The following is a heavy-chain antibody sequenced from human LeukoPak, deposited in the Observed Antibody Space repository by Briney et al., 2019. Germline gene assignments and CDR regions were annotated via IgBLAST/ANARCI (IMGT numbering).Heavy chain of an antibody. CDR1: GFTFSSYW. J-gene: IGHJ4*02. Sequence: GGSLGLSCAPSGFTFSSYWMSWVRQAPGKGLEWVANIKQDGSEKYYVDSVKGRFTISRDNAKNSLYLQMNSPRAEDTAVYYCAREKASAGNIDYWGQGTLVTVSS. V-gene: IGHV3-7*01. D-gene: IGHD6-13*01. CDR2: IKQDGSEK. CDR3: AREKASAGNIDY.